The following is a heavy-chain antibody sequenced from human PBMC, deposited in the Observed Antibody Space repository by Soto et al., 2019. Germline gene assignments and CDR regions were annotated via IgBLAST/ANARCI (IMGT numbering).Heavy chain of an antibody. CDR2: IYYSGST. D-gene: IGHD1-26*01. Sequence: SETLSLTCTVSGGSISSGGYYWSWIRQHPGKGLEWIGYIYYSGSTYYNPSLKSRVTISVDTSKNQFSLKLSSVTAADTAVYYCARGRRSGSYFTTNDAFDIWGQGTMVT. CDR3: ARGRRSGSYFTTNDAFDI. J-gene: IGHJ3*02. V-gene: IGHV4-31*03. CDR1: GGSISSGGYY.